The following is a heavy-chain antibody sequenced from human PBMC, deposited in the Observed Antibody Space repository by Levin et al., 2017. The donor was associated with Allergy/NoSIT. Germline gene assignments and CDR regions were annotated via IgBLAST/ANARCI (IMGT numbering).Heavy chain of an antibody. Sequence: SETLSLTCAVSGGSISSGDYFWSWIRQPPGKGLEWIGYIYQSGSTYYNPSLKSRVTISVDRSKNQFSLKLSSVTAADTALYYCARDYYDSSGIYWYFDRWGRGTLVTVSS. J-gene: IGHJ2*01. CDR3: ARDYYDSSGIYWYFDR. V-gene: IGHV4-30-2*01. CDR1: GGSISSGDYF. D-gene: IGHD3-22*01. CDR2: IYQSGST.